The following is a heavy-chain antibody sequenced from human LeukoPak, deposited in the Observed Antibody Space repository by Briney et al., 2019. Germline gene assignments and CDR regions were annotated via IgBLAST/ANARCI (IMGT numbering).Heavy chain of an antibody. J-gene: IGHJ5*02. CDR2: IIPIFGTA. V-gene: IGHV1-69*01. Sequence: VKVSCKASGGTFSSYAISWVRQAPGQGLEWMGGIIPIFGTANYAQKFQGRVTITADESTSTAYMELSSLRSEDTAVYYCARDSNGYYDFWSGYNKYNWFDPWGQGTLVTVSS. D-gene: IGHD3-3*01. CDR1: GGTFSSYA. CDR3: ARDSNGYYDFWSGYNKYNWFDP.